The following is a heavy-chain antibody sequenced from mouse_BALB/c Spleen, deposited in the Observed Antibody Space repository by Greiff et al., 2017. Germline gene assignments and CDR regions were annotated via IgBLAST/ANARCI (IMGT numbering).Heavy chain of an antibody. V-gene: IGHV1-15*01. CDR2: IDPETGGT. D-gene: IGHD2-1*01. CDR1: GYTFTDYE. CDR3: TRGGYGNWFAY. Sequence: QVQLQQSGAELVRPGASVTLSCKASGYTFTDYEMHWVKQTPVHGLEWIGAIDPETGGTAYNQKFKGKATLTADKSSSTAYMELRSLTSEDSAVYYCTRGGYGNWFAYWGQGTLVTVSA. J-gene: IGHJ3*01.